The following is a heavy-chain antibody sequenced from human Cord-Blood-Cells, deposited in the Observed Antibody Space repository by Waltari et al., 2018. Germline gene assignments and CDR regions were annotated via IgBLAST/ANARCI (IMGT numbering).Heavy chain of an antibody. CDR1: GFTFSSYG. D-gene: IGHD3-16*01. J-gene: IGHJ4*02. CDR2: ISYDGSNK. Sequence: QVQLVESGGGVVQPGRSLRLSCAASGFTFSSYGMHWVRQAPGKGLEGVAVISYDGSNKYYADSGKGRFTISRDNSKNTLYLQMNSLRAEDTAVYYCAKDGPAGLGWGQGTLVTVSS. V-gene: IGHV3-30*18. CDR3: AKDGPAGLG.